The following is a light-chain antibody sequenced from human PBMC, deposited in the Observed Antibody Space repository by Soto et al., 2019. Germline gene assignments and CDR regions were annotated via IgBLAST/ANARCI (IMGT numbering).Light chain of an antibody. CDR1: QDIRNE. V-gene: IGKV1-17*02. CDR3: LQHYSYPNA. J-gene: IGKJ2*01. CDR2: AAS. Sequence: DIQMTQSPSSLSASVGDRVAITCRASQDIRNELGWYQQKSGEAPKRVIFAASTLQRGVPPRFPGSGSGTEFTLTISHQLPQVLATYSFLQHYSYPNAFGQGTKLDI.